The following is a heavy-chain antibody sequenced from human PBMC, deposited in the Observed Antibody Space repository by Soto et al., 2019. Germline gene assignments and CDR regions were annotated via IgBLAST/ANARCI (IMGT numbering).Heavy chain of an antibody. V-gene: IGHV1-58*01. CDR1: GFTFTSSA. D-gene: IGHD1-1*01. CDR3: AADRYWNEALGWFEP. CDR2: IVVGSGNT. J-gene: IGHJ5*02. Sequence: ASVKVSCKASGFTFTSSAVQWFRQARGQRLEWIGWIVVGSGNTNYAQKFQERVTITRDMSTSTAYMELSSLRSEDTAVYYCAADRYWNEALGWFEPWGQGTLVTVSS.